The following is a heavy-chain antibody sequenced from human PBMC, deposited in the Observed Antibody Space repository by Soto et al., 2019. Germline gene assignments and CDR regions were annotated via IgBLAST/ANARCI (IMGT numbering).Heavy chain of an antibody. CDR1: GGSISSSSYY. V-gene: IGHV4-39*01. CDR3: ARCPLNWFDP. Sequence: SQTLSLTCTVAGGSISSSSYYWGWIRQPPGKGLEWIGSIYYSGSTYYNPSLKSRVTISVDTSKNQFSLKLSSVTAADTAVYYCARCPLNWFDPWGQGTLVTVSS. CDR2: IYYSGST. J-gene: IGHJ5*02.